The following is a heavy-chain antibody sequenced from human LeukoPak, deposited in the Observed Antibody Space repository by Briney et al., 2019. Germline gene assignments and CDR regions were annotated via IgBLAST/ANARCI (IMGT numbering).Heavy chain of an antibody. V-gene: IGHV1-2*02. CDR3: ARTKYWGYYFDY. D-gene: IGHD7-27*01. J-gene: IGHJ4*02. CDR1: GYTFTVYY. CDR2: INPNSGGT. Sequence: ASVKVSCKASGYTFTVYYMHWVRQAPGQGLEWMGWINPNSGGTNYAQKFQGRVTMTRDTSISTAYMELSRLRSDDTAVYYCARTKYWGYYFDYWGQGTLVTVSS.